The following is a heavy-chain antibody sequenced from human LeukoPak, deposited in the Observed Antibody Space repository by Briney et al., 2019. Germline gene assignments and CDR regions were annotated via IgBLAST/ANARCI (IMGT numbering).Heavy chain of an antibody. Sequence: PGGSLRLSCAASGFTFSSYWMSWVRQAPGKGLEWVANIKQDGSEKYYVDSVKGRFTISRDNAKNSLYLQMNSLRAEDTAVYYCARELGSGVLLWFGDLPYWGQGTLVTVSS. CDR3: ARELGSGVLLWFGDLPY. J-gene: IGHJ4*02. CDR1: GFTFSSYW. V-gene: IGHV3-7*01. CDR2: IKQDGSEK. D-gene: IGHD3-10*01.